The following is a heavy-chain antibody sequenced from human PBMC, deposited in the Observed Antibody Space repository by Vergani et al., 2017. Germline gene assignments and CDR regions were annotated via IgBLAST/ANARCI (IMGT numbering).Heavy chain of an antibody. V-gene: IGHV3-30*03. D-gene: IGHD2-2*01. Sequence: QVHLVESGGGVVQPGRSLTLSCVASGFSFRGHGMHWVRQAPGKGLEWVAMISYDGDRRDYGDFAKGRFTISRDSSKTVYLQMNSLRVEDTAMYYCARQEKGVPAAIYNYYYYMDVWGKGTTVTVSS. J-gene: IGHJ6*03. CDR2: ISYDGDRR. CDR3: ARQEKGVPAAIYNYYYYMDV. CDR1: GFSFRGHG.